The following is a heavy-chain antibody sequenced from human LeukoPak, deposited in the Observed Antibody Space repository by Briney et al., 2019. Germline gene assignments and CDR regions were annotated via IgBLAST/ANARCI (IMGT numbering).Heavy chain of an antibody. CDR1: GYRFTDYY. J-gene: IGHJ1*01. CDR2: INPATGMNPNSGGR. CDR3: ARAKKLLPEFEH. D-gene: IGHD2-15*01. V-gene: IGHV1-2*02. Sequence: ASVSVSCKASGYRFTDYYIHWVRQAPGQGLEWMGWINPATGMNPNSGGRFYAQKFRDRISMSTDTSITTVYMKLSSLTSDDTALYYCARAKKLLPEFEHWGQGSLLTVSS.